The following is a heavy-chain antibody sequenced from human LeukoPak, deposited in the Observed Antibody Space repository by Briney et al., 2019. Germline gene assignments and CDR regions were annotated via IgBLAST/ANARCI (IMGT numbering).Heavy chain of an antibody. CDR3: ARGGGYYGSGSLHYYYYGMDV. J-gene: IGHJ6*02. CDR1: GFTFSSYE. CDR2: ISSSGNTI. V-gene: IGHV3-48*03. D-gene: IGHD3-10*01. Sequence: GGSLRLSCAASGFTFSSYEMNWVRQAPGKGLEWVSYISSSGNTIYYVDSVKGRFTISRDNAKNSLYLQMNSLRAEDTAVYYCARGGGYYGSGSLHYYYYGMDVWGQGTTVTVSS.